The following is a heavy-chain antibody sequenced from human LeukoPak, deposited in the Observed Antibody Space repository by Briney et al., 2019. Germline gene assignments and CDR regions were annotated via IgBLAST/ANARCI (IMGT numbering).Heavy chain of an antibody. J-gene: IGHJ4*02. D-gene: IGHD2-21*01. CDR3: AVAPGDY. CDR1: EFIFSSYA. V-gene: IGHV1-2*02. CDR2: INPNTGDT. Sequence: GGSLRLSCAASEFIFSSYAMTWVRQAPGQGLEWMGWINPNTGDTNYAQKFQGRVTMTRDTSITTVYMEISRLTSDDTALFYCAVAPGDYWGQGTLVTVSS.